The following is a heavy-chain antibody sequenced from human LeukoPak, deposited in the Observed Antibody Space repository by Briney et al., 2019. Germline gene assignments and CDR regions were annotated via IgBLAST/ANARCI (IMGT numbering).Heavy chain of an antibody. J-gene: IGHJ4*02. Sequence: PSETLSLTCTVSGGSISSYYWSWIRQPPGKGVEWIGYIYYSGSTNYNPSLKSRGTISVDTSKNQFSLKLSSVTAAATAVYYCARDLAAAGSFFDYWGQGTLVTVSS. CDR3: ARDLAAAGSFFDY. CDR2: IYYSGST. CDR1: GGSISSYY. V-gene: IGHV4-59*01. D-gene: IGHD6-13*01.